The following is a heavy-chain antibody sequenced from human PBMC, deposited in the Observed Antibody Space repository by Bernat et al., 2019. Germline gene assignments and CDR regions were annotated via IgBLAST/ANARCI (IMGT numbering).Heavy chain of an antibody. CDR1: GFTFSSYS. V-gene: IGHV3-21*05. J-gene: IGHJ6*03. Sequence: EVQLVESGGGLVKPGGSLRLSCAASGFTFSSYSMNWVRQAPGMGLEWVSYISSSSSYIYYADSVKGRFAISRANTKNSLYLQVNSLRAEDTAVYYCARDSTNMVQGVPGYYYYYYMDVWDKGTTVTVSS. D-gene: IGHD3-10*01. CDR3: ARDSTNMVQGVPGYYYYYYMDV. CDR2: ISSSSSYI.